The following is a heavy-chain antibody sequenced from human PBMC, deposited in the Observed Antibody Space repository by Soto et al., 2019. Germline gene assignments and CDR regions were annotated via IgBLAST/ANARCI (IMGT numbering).Heavy chain of an antibody. Sequence: ASVKVSCKASGYTFTSYGISWVRQAPGQGLEWTGWISAYNGNTNYAQKLQGRVTMTTDTSTSTAYMELRSLRSDGTAVYYCARDTFLQNLDYWGQGTLVTVSS. D-gene: IGHD3-3*02. J-gene: IGHJ4*02. CDR2: ISAYNGNT. CDR1: GYTFTSYG. V-gene: IGHV1-18*04. CDR3: ARDTFLQNLDY.